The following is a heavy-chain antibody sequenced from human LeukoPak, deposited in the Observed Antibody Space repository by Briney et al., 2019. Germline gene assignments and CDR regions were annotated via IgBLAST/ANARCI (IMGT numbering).Heavy chain of an antibody. V-gene: IGHV1-69*13. J-gene: IGHJ4*02. CDR2: IIPIFGTA. CDR3: ARSAIERGLLDY. D-gene: IGHD2-21*01. CDR1: GGTFISYA. Sequence: SVKVSCKASGGTFISYAISWVRQAPGQGLEWMGGIIPIFGTANYAQKFQGRVTITADESTSTAYMELSSLRSEDTAVYYCARSAIERGLLDYWGQGTLVTVS.